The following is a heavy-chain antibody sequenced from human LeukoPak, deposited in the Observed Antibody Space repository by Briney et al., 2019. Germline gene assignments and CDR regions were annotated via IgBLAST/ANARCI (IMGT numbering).Heavy chain of an antibody. D-gene: IGHD3-10*01. CDR2: INQDGSEK. Sequence: PGGSLRLSCAASGFTFSSYWMSWVRQAPGKGLEWVANINQDGSEKYYVDSVKGRFTISRDNAKKSLYLQMNSLRAEDTAVYYCGRVGAYYGSGSYSDYWGQETLVTVSS. V-gene: IGHV3-7*01. J-gene: IGHJ4*02. CDR3: GRVGAYYGSGSYSDY. CDR1: GFTFSSYW.